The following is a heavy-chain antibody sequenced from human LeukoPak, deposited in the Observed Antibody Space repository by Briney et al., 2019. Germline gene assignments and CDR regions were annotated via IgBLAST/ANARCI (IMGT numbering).Heavy chain of an antibody. J-gene: IGHJ4*02. CDR3: ARDGVKEQLDY. Sequence: SETLSLTCTVSGDSISTYYWSWIRQPPGKGLEWIGYIYYRVTSDYNPSLKSRVTMSVDMSTRQISLKLSSVTAADTAVYYCARDGVKEQLDYWGQGTLVTVSS. CDR1: GDSISTYY. V-gene: IGHV4-59*01. CDR2: IYYRVTS. D-gene: IGHD6-13*01.